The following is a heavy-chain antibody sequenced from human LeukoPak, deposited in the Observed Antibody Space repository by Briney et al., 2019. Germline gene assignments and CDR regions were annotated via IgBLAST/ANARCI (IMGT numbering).Heavy chain of an antibody. V-gene: IGHV3-30*02. CDR2: IRNDGSDK. CDR3: AKDRVPGIAAAGLNDY. D-gene: IGHD6-13*01. CDR1: GFTFSSHG. Sequence: GGSLRLSCGASGFTFSSHGMHWVRQAPGRGLEWVAFIRNDGSDKYYADSVKGRFTISRDNSKNTLYLQMNSLRAEDTAVYYCAKDRVPGIAAAGLNDYWGQGTLVTVSS. J-gene: IGHJ4*02.